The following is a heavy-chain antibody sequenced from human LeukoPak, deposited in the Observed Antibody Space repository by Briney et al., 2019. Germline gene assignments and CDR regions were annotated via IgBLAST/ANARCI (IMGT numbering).Heavy chain of an antibody. J-gene: IGHJ4*02. Sequence: GGSLRLSCAASGFTFSNAWMSWVRQAPGKGLEWVCRIKSKTDGGTTDYAAPVKGRFTISRDDSKNTLYLQMNSLKTEDTAVYYCTKTMVKWGQGTLVTVSS. V-gene: IGHV3-15*01. D-gene: IGHD3-10*01. CDR1: GFTFSNAW. CDR3: TKTMVK. CDR2: IKSKTDGGTT.